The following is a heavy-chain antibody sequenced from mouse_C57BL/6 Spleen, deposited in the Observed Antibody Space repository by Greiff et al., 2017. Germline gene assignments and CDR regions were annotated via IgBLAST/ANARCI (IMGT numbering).Heavy chain of an antibody. CDR2: IDPEDGET. J-gene: IGHJ3*01. CDR3: ARYYDGCAY. Sequence: VQLQQSGPVLVKPGASVKLTCTASGFTIKDYYMHWVKQRTEQGLEWIGRIDPEDGETKYAPKFQGKATLTADTSSNTAYLQLSSLTSEDTAVYCCARYYDGCAYWGQGTLVTVSA. V-gene: IGHV14-2*01. D-gene: IGHD2-4*01. CDR1: GFTIKDYY.